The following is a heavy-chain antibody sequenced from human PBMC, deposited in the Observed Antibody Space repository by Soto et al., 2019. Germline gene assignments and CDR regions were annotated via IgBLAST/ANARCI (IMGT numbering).Heavy chain of an antibody. V-gene: IGHV3-30*04. J-gene: IGHJ6*02. CDR2: MSYDGRNK. CDR3: ATVKGIAVGWGMDV. D-gene: IGHD6-19*01. CDR1: GFTFSSFA. Sequence: QEQLVESGGGVVQPGRSLRLSCVASGFTFSSFAMHWVRQAPGKGLEWVAVMSYDGRNKNYADSVKGRVTISRDNSKNTLYLQMNSLRAEDTAVYYCATVKGIAVGWGMDVWGQGTAVTVSS.